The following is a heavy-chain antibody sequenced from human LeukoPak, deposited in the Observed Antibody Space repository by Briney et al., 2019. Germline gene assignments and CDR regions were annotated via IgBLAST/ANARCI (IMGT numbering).Heavy chain of an antibody. CDR3: ARQLPAGAVSWFDP. D-gene: IGHD2-2*01. J-gene: IGHJ5*02. V-gene: IGHV3-21*01. CDR1: GFTFSSYS. CDR2: ISSSSSYI. Sequence: GGSLRLSCAASGFTFSSYSMNWVRQAPGKGLEWVSSISSSSSYIYYADSVKGRLTISRDNAKNSLYLQMNSLRAEDTAVYYCARQLPAGAVSWFDPWGQGTLVTVSS.